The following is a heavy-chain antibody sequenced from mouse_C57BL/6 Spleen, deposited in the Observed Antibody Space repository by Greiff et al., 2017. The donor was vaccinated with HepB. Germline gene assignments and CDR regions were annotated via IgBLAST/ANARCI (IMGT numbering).Heavy chain of an antibody. V-gene: IGHV1-53*01. J-gene: IGHJ2*01. CDR3: ARGNYYDYDNYFDY. CDR2: INPSNGGT. D-gene: IGHD2-4*01. CDR1: GYTFTSYW. Sequence: QVQLQQPGTELVKPGASVKLSCKASGYTFTSYWMHWVKQRPGQGLEWIGNINPSNGGTNYNEKFKSKATLTVDKSSSTAYMQLSSLTSQDSAVYYCARGNYYDYDNYFDYWGQGTTLTVSS.